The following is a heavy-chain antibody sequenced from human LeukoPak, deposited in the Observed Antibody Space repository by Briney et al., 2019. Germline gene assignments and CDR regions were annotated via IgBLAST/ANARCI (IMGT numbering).Heavy chain of an antibody. J-gene: IGHJ3*02. CDR3: ARAGASGLITIFGVANGAFDI. CDR1: GYTFTSYY. CDR2: INPSGGST. Sequence: ASVKVSCKASGYTFTSYYMHWVRQAPGQGLEWMGIINPSGGSTSYAQKFQGRVTITRNTSISTAYMELSSLRSDDTAVYYCARAGASGLITIFGVANGAFDIWGQGTMVTVSS. D-gene: IGHD3-3*01. V-gene: IGHV1-46*01.